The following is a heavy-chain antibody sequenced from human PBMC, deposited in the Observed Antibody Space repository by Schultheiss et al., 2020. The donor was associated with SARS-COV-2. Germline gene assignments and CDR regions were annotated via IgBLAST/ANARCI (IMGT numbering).Heavy chain of an antibody. CDR3: ARARYSSSWQFDY. V-gene: IGHV1-69*13. CDR1: GYTFSGYY. Sequence: SVKVSCTASGYTFSGYYMHWVRQAPGQGLEWMGGIIPIFGTANYAQKFQGRVTITADESTSTAYMELSSLRSEDTAVYYCARARYSSSWQFDYWGQGTLVTVSS. J-gene: IGHJ4*02. CDR2: IIPIFGTA. D-gene: IGHD6-13*01.